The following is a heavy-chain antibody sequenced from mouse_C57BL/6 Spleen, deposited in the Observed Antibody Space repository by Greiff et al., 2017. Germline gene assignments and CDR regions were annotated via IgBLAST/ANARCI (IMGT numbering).Heavy chain of an antibody. D-gene: IGHD1-1*01. CDR2: IHPNSGST. Sequence: QVQLQQPGAELVKPGASVKLSCQASGYTFTSYWMHWVKQRPGQGLEWIGMIHPNSGSTNYNEKFKSKATLTVDKSSSTAYMQLSSLTSEYSAVDYCARDIYYYGSSRFGGWGQGTTLTVSS. CDR3: ARDIYYYGSSRFGG. J-gene: IGHJ2*01. V-gene: IGHV1-64*01. CDR1: GYTFTSYW.